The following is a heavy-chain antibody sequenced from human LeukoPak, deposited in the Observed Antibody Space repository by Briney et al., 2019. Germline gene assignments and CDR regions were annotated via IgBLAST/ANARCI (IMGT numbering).Heavy chain of an antibody. V-gene: IGHV1-2*02. CDR3: AREPSPGIAAAGTKINFDY. CDR1: GYTFTGYY. J-gene: IGHJ4*02. D-gene: IGHD6-13*01. Sequence: GASAKVSCKASGYTFTGYYMHWVRQAPGQGLEWMGWINPNSGGTNYAQKFQGRVTMTRDTSISTAYMELSRLRSDDTAVYYCAREPSPGIAAAGTKINFDYWGQGTLVTVSS. CDR2: INPNSGGT.